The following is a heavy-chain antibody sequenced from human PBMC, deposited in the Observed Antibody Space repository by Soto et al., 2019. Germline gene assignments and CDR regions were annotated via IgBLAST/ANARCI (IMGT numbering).Heavy chain of an antibody. J-gene: IGHJ6*02. CDR1: GGSISSYY. CDR2: IYYSGST. CDR3: ARDRWVVTPWPSYYGMDV. D-gene: IGHD3-16*02. Sequence: KPSETLSLTCTVSGGSISSYYWSWIRQPPEKGLEWIGYIYYSGSTNYNPSLKSRVTISVDASKNQFSLKLSSVTAADTAVYYCARDRWVVTPWPSYYGMDVWGQGTTVTVSS. V-gene: IGHV4-59*01.